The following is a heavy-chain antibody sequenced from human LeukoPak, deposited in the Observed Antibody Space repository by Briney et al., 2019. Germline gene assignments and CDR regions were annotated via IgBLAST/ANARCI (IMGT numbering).Heavy chain of an antibody. CDR2: ISAYNGNT. V-gene: IGHV1-18*01. J-gene: IGHJ6*02. D-gene: IGHD2-2*01. Sequence: ASVKVSCKASGYTFTSYGISWVRQAPGQGLEWMGWISAYNGNTNYAQKLQGRVTMTTDTSTSTAYMELRSLRSDDTAVYYCARDIVVVPAAYYYYYGMDVWGQGTTVTVSS. CDR1: GYTFTSYG. CDR3: ARDIVVVPAAYYYYYGMDV.